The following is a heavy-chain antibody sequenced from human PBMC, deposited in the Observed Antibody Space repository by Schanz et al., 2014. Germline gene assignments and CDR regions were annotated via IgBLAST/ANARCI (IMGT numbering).Heavy chain of an antibody. V-gene: IGHV3-30*14. Sequence: QVQLVESGGGVVQPGRSLRLSCAASGFTFSTCAMHWVRQAPGKGLEWVAVISYEGNDKYYGDSVKGRFTISRDSPKNTLYLQMNSLRAEDTAVYYCARGYSSSMDVWGQGTTVTVSS. J-gene: IGHJ6*02. CDR1: GFTFSTCA. CDR2: ISYEGNDK. D-gene: IGHD6-6*01. CDR3: ARGYSSSMDV.